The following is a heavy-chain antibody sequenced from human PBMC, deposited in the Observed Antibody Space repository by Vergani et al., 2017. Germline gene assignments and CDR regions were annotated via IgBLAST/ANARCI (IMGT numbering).Heavy chain of an antibody. Sequence: EVQLVESGGGLVQPGRSLRLSCAASGFTFDDYAMHWVRQAPGKGLEWVSGISWNSGSIGYADSVKGRFTISRDNAKNSLYLQMNSLRAEDTAVYYCAKILVVRGVIMNYYYYYGMDVWGQXP. V-gene: IGHV3-9*01. CDR3: AKILVVRGVIMNYYYYYGMDV. J-gene: IGHJ6*02. CDR2: ISWNSGSI. CDR1: GFTFDDYA. D-gene: IGHD3-10*01.